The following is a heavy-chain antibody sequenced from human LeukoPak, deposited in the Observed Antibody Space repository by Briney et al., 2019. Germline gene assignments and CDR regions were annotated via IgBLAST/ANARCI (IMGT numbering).Heavy chain of an antibody. V-gene: IGHV3-7*04. CDR2: IKEDGSEI. Sequence: GGSLRLSCAASGFTFSTYWMSSVRQAPGNGLEWVANIKEDGSEINYADSVSGRFTISRDNAKNSLYLQMNSLRAEDTAVYYCARGYTCGYWGQGTLVIVSS. D-gene: IGHD5-18*01. CDR1: GFTFSTYW. CDR3: ARGYTCGY. J-gene: IGHJ4*02.